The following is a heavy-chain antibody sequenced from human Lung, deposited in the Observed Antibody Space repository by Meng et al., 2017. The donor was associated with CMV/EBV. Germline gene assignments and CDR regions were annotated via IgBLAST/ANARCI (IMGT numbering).Heavy chain of an antibody. CDR3: ARGFHGTVDY. J-gene: IGHJ4*02. V-gene: IGHV4-38-2*02. CDR1: GYSINSGYY. Sequence: LSCTVSGYSINSGYYWGWIRQPPGKGLEWIGSVYKSGTTYYKPSLKSRATISLETSKNQFSLKLSSVTAADTAVYYCARGFHGTVDYWGQGTLVTVSS. CDR2: VYKSGTT.